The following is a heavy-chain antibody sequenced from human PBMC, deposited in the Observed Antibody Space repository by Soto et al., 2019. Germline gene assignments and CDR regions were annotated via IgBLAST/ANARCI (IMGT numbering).Heavy chain of an antibody. V-gene: IGHV4-34*01. CDR1: SGSFSGYY. CDR2: INRSGST. CDR3: ARTSRFDC. Sequence: QVQLQQWGAGLLKPSETLSLTCAVYSGSFSGYYWSWIRQPPGKGLEWIGEINRSGSTNYNPSLKNRVTMSVDTSKNQFSLKLSSVTAADTAVYYCARTSRFDCWGQGTLVTVSS. D-gene: IGHD6-6*01. J-gene: IGHJ4*02.